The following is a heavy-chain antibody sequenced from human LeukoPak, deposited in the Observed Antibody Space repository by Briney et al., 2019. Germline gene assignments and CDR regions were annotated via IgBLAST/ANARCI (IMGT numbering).Heavy chain of an antibody. D-gene: IGHD5-18*01. CDR3: AREDAAINWFDP. CDR2: ISSSSSYI. V-gene: IGHV3-21*01. Sequence: GGSLRLSCAASGFTFSRYAMSWVRQAPGKGLEWVSSISSSSSYIYYADSVKGRFTISRDNAKNSLYLQMNSLRAEDTAVYYCAREDAAINWFDPWGQGTLVTVSS. J-gene: IGHJ5*02. CDR1: GFTFSRYA.